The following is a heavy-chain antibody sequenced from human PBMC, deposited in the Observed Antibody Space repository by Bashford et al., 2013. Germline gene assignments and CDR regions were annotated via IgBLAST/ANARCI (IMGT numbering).Heavy chain of an antibody. CDR2: ISVYNGDT. V-gene: IGHV1-18*01. J-gene: IGHJ6*02. CDR1: GYTFTSYG. CDR3: ARRQTQNYYYGMDV. Sequence: ASVKVSCKASGYTFTSYGISWVRQAPGQGLEWMGWISVYNGDTNYAQNFQGRVSMTTDTSTSTAYMELRSLTFDDTAVYYCARRQTQNYYYGMDVWGQGTTVTVSS.